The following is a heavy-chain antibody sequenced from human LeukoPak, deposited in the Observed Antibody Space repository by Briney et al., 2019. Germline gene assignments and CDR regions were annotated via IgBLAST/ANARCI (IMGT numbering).Heavy chain of an antibody. CDR2: IVVGSGNT. J-gene: IGHJ4*02. CDR3: AAVGSVAGTGDY. Sequence: SVKVSCKASGFTFTSSAMQWVRQARGQRLEWIGWIVVGSGNTNYAQKFQERVTFTRDMSTSTAYMELSSLRSEDTAVYYCAAVGSVAGTGDYWGQGTLVTVSS. V-gene: IGHV1-58*02. CDR1: GFTFTSSA. D-gene: IGHD6-19*01.